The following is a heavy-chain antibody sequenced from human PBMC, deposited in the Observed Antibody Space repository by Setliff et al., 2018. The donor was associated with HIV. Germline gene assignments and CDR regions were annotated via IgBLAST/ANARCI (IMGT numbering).Heavy chain of an antibody. D-gene: IGHD3-3*01. Sequence: ASVKVSCKASGYSLTSYSINWVRQAPGQGLEWMVYINPNTGNPTYAQGFTGRFVFSVDTPVSTAYLQIFSLKAEDTAVYYCTRDHTPPPNYDFWSGQIDLRNIFYYMDVWGTGTPVTVSS. CDR1: GYSLTSYS. CDR3: TRDHTPPPNYDFWSGQIDLRNIFYYMDV. J-gene: IGHJ6*03. CDR2: INPNTGNP. V-gene: IGHV7-4-1*01.